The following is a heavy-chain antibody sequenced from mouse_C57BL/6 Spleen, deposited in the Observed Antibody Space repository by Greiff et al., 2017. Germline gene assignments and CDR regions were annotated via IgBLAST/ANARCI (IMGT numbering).Heavy chain of an antibody. J-gene: IGHJ4*01. CDR3: ARSFSVVYYYAMDY. CDR2: ISSGSSTI. Sequence: EVKLMESGGGLVKPGGSLKLSCAASGFTFSDYGMHWVRQAPETGLEWVAYISSGSSTIYYADTVKGRVTISRDNATNTLFLQITSLRSDDTAMYYCARSFSVVYYYAMDYWGQGTSVTVSS. V-gene: IGHV5-17*01. D-gene: IGHD1-1*01. CDR1: GFTFSDYG.